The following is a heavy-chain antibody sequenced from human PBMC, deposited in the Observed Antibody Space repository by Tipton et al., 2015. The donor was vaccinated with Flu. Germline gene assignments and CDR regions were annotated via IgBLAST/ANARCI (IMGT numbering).Heavy chain of an antibody. CDR2: IYTSGST. D-gene: IGHD3-10*01. CDR3: ARDDGDYGSESYHYYYGMDV. CDR1: GGSISSYY. V-gene: IGHV4-4*08. J-gene: IGHJ6*01. Sequence: TLSLTCTVSGGSISSYYWSWIRQPPGKGLEWIGRIYTSGSTNYNPSLKTRVTISVDTSKNQFSLKLSSVTAADTAVYYCARDDGDYGSESYHYYYGMDVWGQGP.